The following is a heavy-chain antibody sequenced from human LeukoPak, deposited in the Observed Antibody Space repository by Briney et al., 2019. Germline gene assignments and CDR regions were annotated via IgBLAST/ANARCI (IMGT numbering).Heavy chain of an antibody. CDR3: ARKKLDYFDY. Sequence: PSETLSLTCTVSGGSISSSSYYWGWIRQPPGKGLEWIGSIYYSGSTYYNPSLKSRVTISVDTSKNQFSLKLSSVTAADTAVYYCARKKLDYFDYWGQGTLVTVSS. V-gene: IGHV4-39*01. J-gene: IGHJ4*02. CDR2: IYYSGST. CDR1: GGSISSSSYY.